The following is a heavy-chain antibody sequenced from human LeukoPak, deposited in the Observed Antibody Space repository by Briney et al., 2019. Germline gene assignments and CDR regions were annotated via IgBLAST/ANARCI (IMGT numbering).Heavy chain of an antibody. D-gene: IGHD6-19*01. Sequence: PSETLSLTCIVSGGSIGTYYWTWIRQPPRKGLEWIGYIDYTGTTKCNPSLKSRATLSVDMLKNQFSLKLTSVSAADTAVYYCARSVFSVAGIAYWGQGTLVTVSS. J-gene: IGHJ4*02. CDR1: GGSIGTYY. V-gene: IGHV4-59*08. CDR3: ARSVFSVAGIAY. CDR2: IDYTGTT.